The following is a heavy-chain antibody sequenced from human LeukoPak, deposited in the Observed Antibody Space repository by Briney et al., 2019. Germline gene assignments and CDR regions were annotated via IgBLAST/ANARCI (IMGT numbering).Heavy chain of an antibody. CDR2: ISSSSSYI. CDR1: GFTFSSYS. CDR3: ARGPQMQWLVLDAFDI. Sequence: GGSLRLSCAASGFTFSSYSMNWVRQAPGKGLEWVSSISSSSSYIYYADSVKGRFTISRDNAKNSLYLQMNSLRAEDTAVYYCARGPQMQWLVLDAFDIWGQGTMVTVSS. D-gene: IGHD6-19*01. J-gene: IGHJ3*02. V-gene: IGHV3-21*01.